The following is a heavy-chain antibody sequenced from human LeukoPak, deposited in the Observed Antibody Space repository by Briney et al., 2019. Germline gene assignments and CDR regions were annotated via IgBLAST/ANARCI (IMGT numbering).Heavy chain of an antibody. J-gene: IGHJ4*02. CDR2: IYTGGTT. Sequence: GGSLRLSCAASGFTFSSYEMNWVRQAPGKGLEWVSIIYTGGTTHYADSLKDRFTISRDDSINTLYLQMNSPRAEDTAVYYCARDSSSYYFDYWGQGTLVTVSS. D-gene: IGHD6-6*01. CDR3: ARDSSSYYFDY. CDR1: GFTFSSYE. V-gene: IGHV3-66*01.